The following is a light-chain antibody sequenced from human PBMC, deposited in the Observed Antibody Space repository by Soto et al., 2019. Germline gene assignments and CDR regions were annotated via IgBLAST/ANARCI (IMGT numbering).Light chain of an antibody. CDR2: DAF. V-gene: IGKV3-11*01. J-gene: IGKJ5*01. Sequence: EIVLTQSPATLSLSPGERATLSWRASQSVSSDLEVAWYQQKPGQAPRLLIYDAFNRATGIPARFSGSGSGTDFTLTISSLEPEDFAVYYCQQRADWTRTLGQGTRLEIK. CDR1: QSVSSD. CDR3: QQRADWTRT.